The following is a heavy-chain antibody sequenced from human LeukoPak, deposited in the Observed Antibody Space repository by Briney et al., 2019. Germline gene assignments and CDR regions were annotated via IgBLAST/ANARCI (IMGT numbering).Heavy chain of an antibody. D-gene: IGHD2-8*01. CDR3: ARGGVYAVTDY. Sequence: GGSLRLSCAASGFTVSSDYMSWVRQAPGKGLEWVSVIYSGGSTYYADSVKGRFTISRDNSKTTLYLQMSSLRAEDTAVYYCARGGVYAVTDYWGQGTLVTVSS. J-gene: IGHJ4*02. CDR1: GFTVSSDY. V-gene: IGHV3-53*01. CDR2: IYSGGST.